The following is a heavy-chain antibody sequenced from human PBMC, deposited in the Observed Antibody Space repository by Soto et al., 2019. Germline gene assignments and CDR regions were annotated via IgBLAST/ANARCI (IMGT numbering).Heavy chain of an antibody. V-gene: IGHV1-18*01. Sequence: SVKVSCKSSGYTFTSFGVNWVRQAPGQGLEWIGWVNTYNGNTKYSQKFQGRVTMTADTSTSTAYMEMNSLRDEDTAVYYCARDRCYDGTCYSASDSWGQGTLVTVSS. J-gene: IGHJ5*01. D-gene: IGHD2-15*01. CDR2: VNTYNGNT. CDR1: GYTFTSFG. CDR3: ARDRCYDGTCYSASDS.